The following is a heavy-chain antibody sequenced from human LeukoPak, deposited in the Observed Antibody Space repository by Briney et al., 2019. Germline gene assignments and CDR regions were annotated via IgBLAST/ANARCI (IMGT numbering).Heavy chain of an antibody. Sequence: GGSLRLSCVVSGFTFSKSWMSWVRQAPRKGLGWVASLNLDGSDKYYVDSVKGRFTISRDNAKNSLYLQMDSLRVEDTAVYYCAKGKRYPDYWGQGTLVTVSS. J-gene: IGHJ4*02. CDR3: AKGKRYPDY. D-gene: IGHD1-1*01. CDR2: LNLDGSDK. CDR1: GFTFSKSW. V-gene: IGHV3-7*03.